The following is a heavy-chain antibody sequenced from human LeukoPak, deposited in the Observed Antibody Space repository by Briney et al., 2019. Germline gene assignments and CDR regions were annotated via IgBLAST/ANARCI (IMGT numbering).Heavy chain of an antibody. CDR1: GFTFGDYA. D-gene: IGHD1-1*01. J-gene: IGHJ4*02. Sequence: QPGRSLRLSCTASGFTFGDYAMSWIRQAPGKGLEWVAFIRSKAYGETADYAASVKGRFTISRDDSKAIAYLQMNSLKTEDTAVYHCTRDRGAYNLYDYWGQGTLVTVSS. CDR3: TRDRGAYNLYDY. V-gene: IGHV3-49*03. CDR2: IRSKAYGETA.